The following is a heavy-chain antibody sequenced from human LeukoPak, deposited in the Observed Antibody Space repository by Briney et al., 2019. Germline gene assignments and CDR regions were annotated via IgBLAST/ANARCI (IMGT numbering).Heavy chain of an antibody. CDR2: INSDGSST. J-gene: IGHJ4*02. CDR3: ARGGFHDYGDYAGPFDY. CDR1: GFTFSSYW. V-gene: IGHV3-74*01. D-gene: IGHD4-17*01. Sequence: GGSLRLSCAASGFTFSSYWMHWVRQAPGKGLVWVSRINSDGSSTSYADSVKGRFTISRDNAKNTLYLQMNSLRAEDTAVYYCARGGFHDYGDYAGPFDYWGQGTLVTVSP.